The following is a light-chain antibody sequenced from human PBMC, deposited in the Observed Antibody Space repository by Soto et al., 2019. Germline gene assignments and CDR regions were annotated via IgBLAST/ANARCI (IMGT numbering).Light chain of an antibody. J-gene: IGKJ5*01. CDR3: QKRHNWPIT. CDR2: DKS. V-gene: IGKV3D-20*02. CDR1: QTVNSDY. Sequence: DIVLTQSPGTLSLSPGDTATLSCRASQTVNSDYLAWFQQRPGQAPRLLIYDKSNRATGIPARLSGSGSGTDLNLTISGLEPADLGVYYCQKRHNWPITCGQGTRLEIK.